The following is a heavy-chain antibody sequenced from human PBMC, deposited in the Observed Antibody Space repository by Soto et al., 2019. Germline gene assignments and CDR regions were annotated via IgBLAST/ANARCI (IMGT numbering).Heavy chain of an antibody. D-gene: IGHD3-10*01. V-gene: IGHV3-23*01. Sequence: PGGSLRLSCAASGFTFSSNAMSWVRQAPGKGLEWVSAISGSGGSTYYADSMKGRFTISRDNYKNTLYQQMNSLRAEDTAEYYCAKEVPYGSEKVNWFDSWGQGTLVTVSS. CDR3: AKEVPYGSEKVNWFDS. CDR2: ISGSGGST. J-gene: IGHJ5*01. CDR1: GFTFSSNA.